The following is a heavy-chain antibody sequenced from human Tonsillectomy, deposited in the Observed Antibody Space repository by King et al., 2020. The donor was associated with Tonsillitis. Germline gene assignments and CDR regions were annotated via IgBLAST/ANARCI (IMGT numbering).Heavy chain of an antibody. V-gene: IGHV3-21*01. CDR3: ARAGGKQQLSQPDY. D-gene: IGHD6-13*01. CDR1: GFTFSSYS. Sequence: VQLVESGGGLVKPGGSLRLSCAASGFTFSSYSMNWVRQAPGKGLEWVSSISSSSSYIYYADSVKGRFTISRDNAKNSLYLQMNSLTAEDTAVYYCARAGGKQQLSQPDYWGQGTLVTVSS. J-gene: IGHJ4*02. CDR2: ISSSSSYI.